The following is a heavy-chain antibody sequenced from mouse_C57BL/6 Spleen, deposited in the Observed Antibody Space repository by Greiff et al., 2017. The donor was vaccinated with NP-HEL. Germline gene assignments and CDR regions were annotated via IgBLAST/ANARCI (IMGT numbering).Heavy chain of an antibody. CDR2: INPSSGYT. V-gene: IGHV1-4*01. J-gene: IGHJ1*03. CDR3: AREILITTVVGGYFDV. CDR1: GYTFTSYT. D-gene: IGHD1-1*01. Sequence: QVQLQQSGAELARPGASVKMSCKASGYTFTSYTMHWVKQRPGQGLEWIGYINPSSGYTKYNQKFKDKATLSADKSSSTAYMQLSSLTSEDSAVYYWAREILITTVVGGYFDVWGTGTTVTVSS.